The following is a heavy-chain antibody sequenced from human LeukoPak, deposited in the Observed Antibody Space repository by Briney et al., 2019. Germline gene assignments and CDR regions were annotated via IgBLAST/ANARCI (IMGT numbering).Heavy chain of an antibody. V-gene: IGHV3-53*01. CDR2: IYSGGST. Sequence: GGSLRLSCAASGFTVSSNYMSWVRQAPGKGLEWVSVIYSGGSTHYTDSVKGRFTISRDNSKNTLYLQMDSLRADDTAVYYCARTIISSGSVWFDPWGQGTPVTVSS. D-gene: IGHD3-22*01. CDR1: GFTVSSNY. J-gene: IGHJ5*02. CDR3: ARTIISSGSVWFDP.